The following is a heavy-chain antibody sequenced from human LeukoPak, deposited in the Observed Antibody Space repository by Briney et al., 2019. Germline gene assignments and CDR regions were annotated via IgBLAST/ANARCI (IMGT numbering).Heavy chain of an antibody. CDR3: ARAPITSPFYFDY. D-gene: IGHD2-2*01. J-gene: IGHJ4*02. V-gene: IGHV3-20*04. Sequence: PGGSLRLSCTASGFAFDEHGMSWVRQAPGKRLQWVSGINWSGGSTGYADPLRGRFTISRDNAKNSLYLQMDSLRAEDTALYYCARAPITSPFYFDYWGQGTLVTVSS. CDR1: GFAFDEHG. CDR2: INWSGGST.